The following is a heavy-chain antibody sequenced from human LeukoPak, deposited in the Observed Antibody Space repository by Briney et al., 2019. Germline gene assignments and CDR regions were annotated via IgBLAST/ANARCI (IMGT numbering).Heavy chain of an antibody. CDR1: GFTFSSYG. CDR3: AKDLHAWTGLHNCFDP. CDR2: IRYDGDNK. V-gene: IGHV3-30*02. D-gene: IGHD3/OR15-3a*01. Sequence: GSLRLSCAVSGFTFSSYGMHWVRQAPGKGLEWVAFIRYDGDNKYYADSVKGRFTISRDNSKNTLYLQMNSLRGEDTAVYYCAKDLHAWTGLHNCFDPWGQGTLVTVSS. J-gene: IGHJ5*02.